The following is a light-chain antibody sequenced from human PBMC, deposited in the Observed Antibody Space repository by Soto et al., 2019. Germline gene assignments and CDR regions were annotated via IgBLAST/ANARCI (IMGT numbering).Light chain of an antibody. CDR3: QQRSNWPRT. CDR1: QSVSSSY. J-gene: IGKJ1*01. CDR2: GAS. V-gene: IGKV3D-20*02. Sequence: IVLTQSPGTLSLSPGERATLSCRASQSVSSSYLAWYQQKPGQAPRLLIYGASNRATGIPDRFSSSGSGTDFTLTISRLEPEDFAVYYCQQRSNWPRTFGQGTKVDIK.